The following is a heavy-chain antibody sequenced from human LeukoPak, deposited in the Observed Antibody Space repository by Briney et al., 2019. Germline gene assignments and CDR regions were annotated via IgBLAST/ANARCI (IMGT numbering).Heavy chain of an antibody. J-gene: IGHJ4*02. D-gene: IGHD6-19*01. V-gene: IGHV3-66*01. Sequence: GGSLRLSCAASGFTVSSNYMSWVRQAPGKGLEWVSVIYSGGSTYYADSVKGRFTISRDNSKNTLYLQMNSLRAEDTAVYYCAREPPTWGAVADDDYWGLGTLATVSS. CDR1: GFTVSSNY. CDR3: AREPPTWGAVADDDY. CDR2: IYSGGST.